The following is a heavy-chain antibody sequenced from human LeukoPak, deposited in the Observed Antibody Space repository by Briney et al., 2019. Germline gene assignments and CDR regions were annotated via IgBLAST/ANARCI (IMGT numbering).Heavy chain of an antibody. J-gene: IGHJ4*02. CDR3: ARLLGPMVRGVVGFYFDF. Sequence: SETLSLTCTTSNGSISHYYWSWIRQPAGKGLEWIGRIHNSGRINYNPSLESRVIMSIDTSKNQFSLKLSSVTAADTAVYYCARLLGPMVRGVVGFYFDFWGQGTLVTVSS. D-gene: IGHD3-10*01. CDR1: NGSISHYY. V-gene: IGHV4-4*07. CDR2: IHNSGRI.